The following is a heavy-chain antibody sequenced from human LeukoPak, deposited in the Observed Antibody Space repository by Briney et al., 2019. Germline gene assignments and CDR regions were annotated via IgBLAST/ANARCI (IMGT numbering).Heavy chain of an antibody. CDR1: GGSISSYY. CDR2: IYYSGST. V-gene: IGHV4-59*01. J-gene: IGHJ5*02. D-gene: IGHD4-23*01. CDR3: ARGPTVVTPWFDP. Sequence: SETLSLTCTVSGGSISSYYWSWIRQPPGKGLEWIGYIYYSGSTNCNPSLKSRVTISVDTSKNQFSLKLSSVTAADTAVYYCARGPTVVTPWFDPWGQGTLVTVSS.